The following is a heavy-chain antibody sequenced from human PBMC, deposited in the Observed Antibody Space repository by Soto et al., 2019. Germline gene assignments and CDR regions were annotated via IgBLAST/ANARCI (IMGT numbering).Heavy chain of an antibody. Sequence: PGGSLRLSCAASGFTFSSYAMSWVRQAPGKGLEWVSAISGSGGSTYYADSVKGRFTISRDNSKNTLYLQVNSLRAEDTAVYYCAKGGLTNNWNDEGHAFDIWGQGTMVTVSS. CDR2: ISGSGGST. J-gene: IGHJ3*02. V-gene: IGHV3-23*01. D-gene: IGHD1-20*01. CDR3: AKGGLTNNWNDEGHAFDI. CDR1: GFTFSSYA.